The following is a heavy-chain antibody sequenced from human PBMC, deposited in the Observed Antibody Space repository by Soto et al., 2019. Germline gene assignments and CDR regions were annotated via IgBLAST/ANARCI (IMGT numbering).Heavy chain of an antibody. D-gene: IGHD5-12*01. CDR2: INPTGSMT. CDR3: ARDTGYDHDAFDI. V-gene: IGHV1-46*01. Sequence: RASVKVSCKASGYSFITSYHMHWVRQAPGQGLEWMGIINPTGSMTRYSQKFQGRLTMTRDTSTATDYMELSNLTSEDTAVYFCARDTGYDHDAFDIWGQGIRVTVSS. J-gene: IGHJ3*02. CDR1: GYSFITSYH.